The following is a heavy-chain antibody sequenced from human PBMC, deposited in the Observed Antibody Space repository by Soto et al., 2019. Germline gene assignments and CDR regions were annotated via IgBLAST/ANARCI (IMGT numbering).Heavy chain of an antibody. CDR1: GFTFSSYS. Sequence: PGGSLRLSCAASGFTFSSYSMNWVRQAPGKGLEWVSSISSSSSYIYYADSVKGRFTISRDNAKNSLYLQMNSLRAEDTAVYYCARDRGTAAAGTRLYHYYYYGMDVWGQGTTVTVSS. CDR2: ISSSSSYI. V-gene: IGHV3-21*01. J-gene: IGHJ6*02. D-gene: IGHD6-13*01. CDR3: ARDRGTAAAGTRLYHYYYYGMDV.